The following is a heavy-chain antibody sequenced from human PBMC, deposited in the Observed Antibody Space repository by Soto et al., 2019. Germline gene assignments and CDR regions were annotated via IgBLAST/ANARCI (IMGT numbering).Heavy chain of an antibody. CDR3: ASVSSRRIPAAFGRDYYCDGVAV. V-gene: IGHV4-34*01. CDR1: GGSFSGYY. Sequence: QVQLQQWGAGRLKPSETLSLNCAVYGGSFSGYYWSWIRQPPGKGLEWSGEINHRGSINYNPSLKSRVTMSVDTTKNEFSPKLNSVPAADTAVFYCASVSSRRIPAAFGRDYYCDGVAVWAQGTAVPVSS. D-gene: IGHD2-15*01. CDR2: INHRGSI. J-gene: IGHJ6*02.